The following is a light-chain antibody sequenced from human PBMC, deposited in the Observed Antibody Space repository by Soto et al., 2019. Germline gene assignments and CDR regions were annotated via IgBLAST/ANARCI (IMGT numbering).Light chain of an antibody. CDR2: EVT. CDR1: SSDISDYDF. CDR3: SSYAGSNNLM. V-gene: IGLV2-8*01. Sequence: QSALTQPPSTSGSPGQSVTISCTGTSSDISDYDFVSWYQQHPGKAPKLIIYEVTKRPSGVPDRFSGSKSGNTASLTVSGLQAEDEADDHFSSYAGSNNLMFGGGTKLTVL. J-gene: IGLJ3*02.